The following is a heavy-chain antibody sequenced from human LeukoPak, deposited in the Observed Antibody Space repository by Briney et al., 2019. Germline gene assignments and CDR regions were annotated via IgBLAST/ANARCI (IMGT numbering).Heavy chain of an antibody. CDR3: AREVEEVPAAMGVYYYYYMDV. J-gene: IGHJ6*03. D-gene: IGHD2-2*01. V-gene: IGHV3-74*01. CDR1: GCTFSSYW. CDR2: INGDGRRA. Sequence: GGSLRLSCAASGCTFSSYWMHWVRQAPGKGLVWVSRINGDGRRANYAESVKGRFTISRDNAKNTLYLQMNSLRAEDTAVYYCAREVEEVPAAMGVYYYYYMDVWGKGTSVTVSS.